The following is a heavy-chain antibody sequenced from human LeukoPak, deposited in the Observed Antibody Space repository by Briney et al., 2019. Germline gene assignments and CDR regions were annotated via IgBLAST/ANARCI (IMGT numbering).Heavy chain of an antibody. J-gene: IGHJ3*02. CDR3: ATQTTVVTPGAFDI. CDR2: IYTSGST. Sequence: PSETLSLTCTVSGGSISSYYWSWIRQPPGKGLEWIGRIYTSGSTNYNPSLKSRVTISVDTSKNQFSLKLSSVTAADTAVYYCATQTTVVTPGAFDIWGQGTMVTVSS. V-gene: IGHV4-59*08. D-gene: IGHD4-23*01. CDR1: GGSISSYY.